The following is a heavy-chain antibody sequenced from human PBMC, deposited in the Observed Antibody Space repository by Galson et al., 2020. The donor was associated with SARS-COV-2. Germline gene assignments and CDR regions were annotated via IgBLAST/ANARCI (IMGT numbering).Heavy chain of an antibody. V-gene: IGHV4-4*02. CDR3: ARDQVLMGYYNGMDV. J-gene: IGHJ6*02. CDR2: IFHSGST. CDR1: GASISSTDW. Sequence: SETLSLTCAVSGASISSTDWWTWVRQSPGKGLEWIGEIFHSGSTNYNPSFKSRVSISVDKSKNEFSLKVTSVTAADTAVYYCARDQVLMGYYNGMDVWGQGTTVTVSS. D-gene: IGHD3-16*01.